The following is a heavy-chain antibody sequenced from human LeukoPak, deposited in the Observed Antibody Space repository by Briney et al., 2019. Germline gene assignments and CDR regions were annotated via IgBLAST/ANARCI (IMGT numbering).Heavy chain of an antibody. CDR2: ISSDGTNT. J-gene: IGHJ6*03. CDR1: GFTFSTYW. Sequence: GGSLRLSCAVSGFTFSTYWMHWVRQAPGTGLVWVSRISSDGTNTYYADSVKGRFSISRDNAKNTLYLQMNSLRAEDTAVYYCARVYYYYYMDVWGKGTAVTVSS. CDR3: ARVYYYYYMDV. V-gene: IGHV3-74*01.